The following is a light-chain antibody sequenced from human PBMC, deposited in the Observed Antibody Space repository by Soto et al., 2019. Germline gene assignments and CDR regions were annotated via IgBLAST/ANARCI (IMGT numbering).Light chain of an antibody. Sequence: EVVLTQSPGSLSLSPGERATLSCRASQSISSTYLAWYQLKPGQAPRLLIHGASNRATGIPDRFIGSGSGTDFTFTISRLEPEDFVVYYCQQYDNSPSWTFGQGTKVDIK. CDR1: QSISSTY. J-gene: IGKJ1*01. CDR3: QQYDNSPSWT. V-gene: IGKV3-20*01. CDR2: GAS.